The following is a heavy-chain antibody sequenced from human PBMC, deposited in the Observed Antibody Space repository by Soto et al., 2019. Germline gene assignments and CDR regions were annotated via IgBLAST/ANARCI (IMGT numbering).Heavy chain of an antibody. CDR3: ASSGSRGHLRAWFDL. J-gene: IGHJ5*02. Sequence: SETLSLTCSVSGGSINNTNYSWVWIRQPTGKGLEWIGMIYYNGRTYYSESLKSRVTTSVDPSKNQISLKVTSVTAADRAVYYCASSGSRGHLRAWFDLWGHGSLVTVSS. CDR1: GGSINNTNYS. D-gene: IGHD3-10*01. CDR2: IYYNGRT. V-gene: IGHV4-39*01.